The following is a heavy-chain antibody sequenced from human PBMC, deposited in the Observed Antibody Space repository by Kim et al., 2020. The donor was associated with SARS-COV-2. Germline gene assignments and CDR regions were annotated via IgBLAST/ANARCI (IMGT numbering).Heavy chain of an antibody. V-gene: IGHV4-34*01. CDR3: ARDPGPYCGGDCWPI. D-gene: IGHD2-21*02. J-gene: IGHJ3*02. CDR1: GGSFSGYY. CDR2: INHSGST. Sequence: SETLSLTCAVYGGSFSGYYWSWIRQPPGKGLEWIGEINHSGSTNYNPSLKSRVTISVDTSKNQFSLKLSSVTAADTAVYYCARDPGPYCGGDCWPIWGQGTMVTVSS.